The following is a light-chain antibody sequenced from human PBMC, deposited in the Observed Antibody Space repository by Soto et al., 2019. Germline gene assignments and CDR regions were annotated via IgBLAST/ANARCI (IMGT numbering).Light chain of an antibody. CDR3: RQYGSSPLT. CDR1: QSVGSNS. CDR2: DTS. Sequence: EIVLTQSPDTLSLSPGERAALSCRASQSVGSNSLAWYQQKPGQAPRLLIFDTSSRATGIPDRFSGSGSGTDFTLIISRLEPEDFAVYYCRQYGSSPLTFGGGTKVDI. J-gene: IGKJ4*01. V-gene: IGKV3-20*01.